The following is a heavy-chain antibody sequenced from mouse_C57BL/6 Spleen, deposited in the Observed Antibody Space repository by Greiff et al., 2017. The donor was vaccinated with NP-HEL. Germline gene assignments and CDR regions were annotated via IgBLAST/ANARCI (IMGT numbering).Heavy chain of an antibody. CDR3: ARGTYEYDEGYFDV. Sequence: QVQLQQPGAELVKPGASVKMSCKASGYTFTSYWITWVKQRPGQGLEWIGDIYPGSGSTNYNEKFKSKATLTVDTSSSTAYMQLSSLTSEDSAVYYCARGTYEYDEGYFDVWGTGTTVTVSS. CDR1: GYTFTSYW. CDR2: IYPGSGST. V-gene: IGHV1-55*01. J-gene: IGHJ1*03. D-gene: IGHD2-4*01.